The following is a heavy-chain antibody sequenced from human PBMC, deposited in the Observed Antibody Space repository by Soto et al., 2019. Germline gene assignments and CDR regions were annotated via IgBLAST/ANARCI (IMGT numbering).Heavy chain of an antibody. CDR1: GFTFSTYA. Sequence: QVQLVESGGGVVQPGRSLRLSCAASGFTFSTYAMHWVRQAPGKGLEWVAVISYDGTNKYYADSARGRFTISRDNSKNTLFLQMNSLRAEDTAVYYCAKDGGGYNYGYVMLDKYYYGMDVWGQGTTVTVSS. V-gene: IGHV3-30-3*01. CDR3: AKDGGGYNYGYVMLDKYYYGMDV. CDR2: ISYDGTNK. J-gene: IGHJ6*02. D-gene: IGHD5-18*01.